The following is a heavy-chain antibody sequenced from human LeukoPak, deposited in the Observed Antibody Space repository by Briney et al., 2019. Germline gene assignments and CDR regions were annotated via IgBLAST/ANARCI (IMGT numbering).Heavy chain of an antibody. CDR3: ARDRAHYGSGSGTRKFDP. CDR1: GFTFSSYW. D-gene: IGHD3-10*01. CDR2: IKKDGSEK. J-gene: IGHJ5*02. Sequence: GGSLRLSCAASGFTFSSYWMSWVRQAPGKGLEWVANIKKDGSEKYYVDSVKGRFTISRDNAKTSLYLQMNSLRAEDTAVYYCARDRAHYGSGSGTRKFDPWGQGTLVTVSS. V-gene: IGHV3-7*01.